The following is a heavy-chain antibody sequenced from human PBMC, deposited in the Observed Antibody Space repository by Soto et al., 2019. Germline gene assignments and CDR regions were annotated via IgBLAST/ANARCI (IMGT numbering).Heavy chain of an antibody. V-gene: IGHV3-15*01. CDR2: IKSEPNGGTT. D-gene: IGHD2-15*01. CDR3: ATGGYHFDY. CDR1: GFIFSNAW. J-gene: IGHJ4*02. Sequence: PGGSLRLSCEGSGFIFSNAWMNWVRQAPGKGLEWVGRIKSEPNGGTTDYAAPVKGRFTVSRDDSKRTVYPQMNSLKAEDTAVYYCATGGYHFDYWGQGTLVTVSS.